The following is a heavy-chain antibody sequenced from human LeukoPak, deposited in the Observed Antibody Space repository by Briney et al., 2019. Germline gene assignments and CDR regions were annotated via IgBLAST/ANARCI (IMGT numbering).Heavy chain of an antibody. D-gene: IGHD6-13*01. J-gene: IGHJ4*02. CDR1: GFTVSSNY. Sequence: GGSLRLSCAASGFTVSSNYMSWVSQAPGKGLEWVSVIYSGGSTYYADSVKGRFTISRDNSKNTLYLQMNSLRAEDTAVYYCARGSSSWSWQDYWGQGTLVTVSS. CDR3: ARGSSSWSWQDY. V-gene: IGHV3-66*01. CDR2: IYSGGST.